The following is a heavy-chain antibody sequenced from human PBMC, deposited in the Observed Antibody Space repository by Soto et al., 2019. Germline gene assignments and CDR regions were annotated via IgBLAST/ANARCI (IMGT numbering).Heavy chain of an antibody. D-gene: IGHD2-2*01. J-gene: IGHJ4*02. CDR3: ARDTAMTPHYYFDY. CDR2: IHTANGDT. CDR1: GYTFTANG. Sequence: QVQLVQSGAEVKKPGASVKVSCKASGYTFTANGLHWVRQAPGQNLEWMGWIHTANGDTAYSQEVQGRFTFTRDISATTLYMELSSLRSEDTAVYYCARDTAMTPHYYFDYLGQGTLVTVSS. V-gene: IGHV1-3*04.